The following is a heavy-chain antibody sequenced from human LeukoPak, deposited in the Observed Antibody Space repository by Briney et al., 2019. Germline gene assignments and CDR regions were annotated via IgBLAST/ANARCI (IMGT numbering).Heavy chain of an antibody. Sequence: PSETLSLTCTVSGGSISSYYWSWIRQPAGKGLEWIGRIHTSGSTNYNPSLKSRVTMSVDTSKNQFSLKVSSVTAADTAVYYCARDQQDSSGPHYNYYMDVWGKGTTVTISS. V-gene: IGHV4-4*07. J-gene: IGHJ6*03. D-gene: IGHD3-22*01. CDR3: ARDQQDSSGPHYNYYMDV. CDR2: IHTSGST. CDR1: GGSISSYY.